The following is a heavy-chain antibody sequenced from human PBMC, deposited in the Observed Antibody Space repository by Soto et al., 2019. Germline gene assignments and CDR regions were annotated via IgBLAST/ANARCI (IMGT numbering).Heavy chain of an antibody. Sequence: QVQLQESGPGLVKPSETLSLTFTVSGDSISSDYWHWSRQPPGKGLEWIGSMYYSGSSNYNPSLKSLVTISVDTSKNQFALKLSSVTAADAAVYYCARGRYSTRVDCWGQGTLVTVSS. J-gene: IGHJ4*02. CDR3: ARGRYSTRVDC. V-gene: IGHV4-59*01. D-gene: IGHD6-13*01. CDR1: GDSISSDY. CDR2: MYYSGSS.